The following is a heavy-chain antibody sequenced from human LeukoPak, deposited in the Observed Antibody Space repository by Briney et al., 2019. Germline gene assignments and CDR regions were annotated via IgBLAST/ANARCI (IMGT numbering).Heavy chain of an antibody. CDR2: ISYDGSNK. D-gene: IGHD2-15*01. J-gene: IGHJ4*02. CDR1: GFTVSSNY. V-gene: IGHV3-30-3*01. Sequence: GGSLRLSCAASGFTVSSNYMSWVRQAPGKGLEWVAVISYDGSNKYYADSVKGRFTISRDNSKNTLYLQMNSLRAEDTAVYYCARDPFLRSVVAASYYFDYWGQGTLVTVSS. CDR3: ARDPFLRSVVAASYYFDY.